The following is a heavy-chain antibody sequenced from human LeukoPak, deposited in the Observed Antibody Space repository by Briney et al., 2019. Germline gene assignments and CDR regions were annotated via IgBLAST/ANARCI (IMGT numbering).Heavy chain of an antibody. CDR3: ARANVVVTGGPYYYYGMDV. Sequence: GGSLRLSCAASGFTFSSYGMHWVRQAPGKGLEWVAFIRYDGSNKYYADSVKGRFTISRDNSKNTLYLQMNSLRAEDTAVYYCARANVVVTGGPYYYYGMDVWGQGTTVTVSS. D-gene: IGHD2-21*02. CDR1: GFTFSSYG. V-gene: IGHV3-30*02. CDR2: IRYDGSNK. J-gene: IGHJ6*02.